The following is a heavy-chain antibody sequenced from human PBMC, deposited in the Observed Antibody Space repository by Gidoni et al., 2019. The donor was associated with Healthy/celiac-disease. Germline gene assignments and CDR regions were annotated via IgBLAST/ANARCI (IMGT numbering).Heavy chain of an antibody. CDR2: IYYSGST. D-gene: IGHD3-9*01. CDR3: ARDRLFVDDILTGYSHGMDV. Sequence: QVQLQESGPGLVKPSETLSLTCTVSGGSISSSYWSWIRQPPGKGLEWIGYIYYSGSTNYNPALKSRVTISVDTSKNQFSLKLSSVTAADTAVYYCARDRLFVDDILTGYSHGMDVWGQGTTVTVSS. CDR1: GGSISSSY. J-gene: IGHJ6*02. V-gene: IGHV4-59*01.